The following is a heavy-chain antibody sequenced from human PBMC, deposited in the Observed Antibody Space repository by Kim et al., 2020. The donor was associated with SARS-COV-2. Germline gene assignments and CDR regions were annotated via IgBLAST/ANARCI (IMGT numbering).Heavy chain of an antibody. CDR2: INQSEST. D-gene: IGHD3-10*01. CDR3: ARPVQNYYGSGSYDYGAFDI. J-gene: IGHJ3*02. V-gene: IGHV4-34*01. Sequence: SETLSLTCAVYGGSFSGYYWSWIRQPPGKGLEWIGEINQSESTNYNPSLKSRVTISVDTSKNQFSLTLTSVTEADTAVYYCARPVQNYYGSGSYDYGAFDIWGQGTMVTVSS. CDR1: GGSFSGYY.